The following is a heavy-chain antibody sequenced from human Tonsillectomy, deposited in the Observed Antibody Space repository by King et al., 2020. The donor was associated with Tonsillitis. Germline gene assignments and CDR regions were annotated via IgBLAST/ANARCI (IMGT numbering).Heavy chain of an antibody. J-gene: IGHJ4*02. CDR2: MYSSGTI. V-gene: IGHV4-39*01. CDR1: GGSISRRYHY. Sequence: QLQESGPGVVKPSETLSLTCTVSGGSISRRYHYWARIRQPPGKGLGWYGFMYSSGTIFYNPSLKGGIPISGGSSENRFSLKLSSVTAADTAVYFCARYVSGSFDYWGQGALVTVSS. CDR3: ARYVSGSFDY. D-gene: IGHD1-26*01.